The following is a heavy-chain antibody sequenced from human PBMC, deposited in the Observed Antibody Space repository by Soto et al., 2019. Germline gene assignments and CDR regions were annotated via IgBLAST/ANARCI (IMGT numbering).Heavy chain of an antibody. Sequence: GASVKVSCKASGYTFTSHGISWVRQAPGQGLEWMGWISAYNGDTNYAQKLQGRVTMTTDTSTSTAYMELRSLRSDDTAVYYCARENIAVAGYEDDAFDIWGQGTMVTVSS. D-gene: IGHD6-19*01. CDR1: GYTFTSHG. J-gene: IGHJ3*02. CDR2: ISAYNGDT. CDR3: ARENIAVAGYEDDAFDI. V-gene: IGHV1-18*01.